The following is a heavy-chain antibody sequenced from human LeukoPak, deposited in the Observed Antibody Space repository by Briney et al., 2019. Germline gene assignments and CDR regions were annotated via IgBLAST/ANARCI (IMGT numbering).Heavy chain of an antibody. Sequence: SETLSLTCTVSGGSISSYYGSWIRQPPGKGLEWIGYIYYSGSTNYNPSLKSRVTISVDTSKNQFSLKLSSVTAADTAVYYCARVHRGYSYGFPDYYYYGMDVWGQGTTVTVSS. D-gene: IGHD5-18*01. CDR1: GGSISSYY. J-gene: IGHJ6*02. CDR2: IYYSGST. V-gene: IGHV4-59*01. CDR3: ARVHRGYSYGFPDYYYYGMDV.